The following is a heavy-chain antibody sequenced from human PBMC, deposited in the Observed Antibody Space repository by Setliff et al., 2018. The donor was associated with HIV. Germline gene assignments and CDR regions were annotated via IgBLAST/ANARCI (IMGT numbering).Heavy chain of an antibody. CDR1: GGSINNDDSY. CDR2: IHYSGRT. D-gene: IGHD2-21*02. J-gene: IGHJ6*03. V-gene: IGHV4-31*03. CDR3: VRDRKVVATLGNIGHFYYMDV. Sequence: SETLSLTCSVSGGSINNDDSYWTWVRQHAGKGLEWIGYIHYSGRTYYNPSLGSRPFISLDTSKKQFSLELTSVTATDTAVYYCVRDRKVVATLGNIGHFYYMDVWGKGTTVTVSS.